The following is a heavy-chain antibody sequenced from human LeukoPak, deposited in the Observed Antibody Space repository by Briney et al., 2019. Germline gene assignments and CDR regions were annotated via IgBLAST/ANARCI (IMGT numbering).Heavy chain of an antibody. V-gene: IGHV3-53*01. D-gene: IGHD2-15*01. CDR1: GVAVNRYS. J-gene: IGHJ5*02. CDR2: ISSEGFI. CDR3: ARGRGGA. Sequence: GGSLRLSCAVAGVAVNRYSMGWVRQAPGRGLEWVSLISSEGFIYYADSVKGRFTISRDNSKNTLYLQMNSLRAEDTASYFCARGRGGAWGRGALVTVS.